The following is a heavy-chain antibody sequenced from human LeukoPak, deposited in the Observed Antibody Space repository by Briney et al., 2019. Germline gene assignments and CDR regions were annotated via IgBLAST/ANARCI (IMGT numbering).Heavy chain of an antibody. J-gene: IGHJ5*02. V-gene: IGHV3-11*01. Sequence: GGSLRLSCAASGFTLSDYYMGWIRQAPGKGLEWLSYINIGGTNTHYADSVKGRFTISRDNAKKSLYLEMNNLRAEDTAVYYCATDGAGFDTWGQGVLVTVSS. CDR2: INIGGTNT. CDR3: ATDGAGFDT. CDR1: GFTLSDYY.